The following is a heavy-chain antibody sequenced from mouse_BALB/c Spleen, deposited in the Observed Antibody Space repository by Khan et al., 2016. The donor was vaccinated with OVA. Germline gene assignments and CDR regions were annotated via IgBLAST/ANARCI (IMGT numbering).Heavy chain of an antibody. D-gene: IGHD2-3*01. CDR2: IWSDGST. J-gene: IGHJ4*01. CDR3: ARWFDGYSSLYAMDY. CDR1: GFSLTSYG. V-gene: IGHV2-6*02. Sequence: VQLVESGPGLVAPSQSLSITCTVSGFSLTSYGVHWVRQPPGKGLEWLVVIWSDGSTNYNSALKSRLSISKDNSKSQAFLKMNSLQTDDTAIDYCARWFDGYSSLYAMDYWGQGTSVTVSS.